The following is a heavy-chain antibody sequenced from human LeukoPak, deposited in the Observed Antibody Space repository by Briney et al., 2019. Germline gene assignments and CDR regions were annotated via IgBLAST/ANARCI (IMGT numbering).Heavy chain of an antibody. CDR2: ISSNGGST. CDR3: AREMGGAADY. CDR1: GFTFSSYA. D-gene: IGHD2-15*01. V-gene: IGHV3-64*01. Sequence: GGSLRLSCAASGFTFSSYAMHWVRQAPGKGLEYVSAISSNGGSTYYENSVKGRFTISRDNSKNTLYLQMGSLRAEDMAVYYCAREMGGAADYWGQGTLVTVSS. J-gene: IGHJ4*02.